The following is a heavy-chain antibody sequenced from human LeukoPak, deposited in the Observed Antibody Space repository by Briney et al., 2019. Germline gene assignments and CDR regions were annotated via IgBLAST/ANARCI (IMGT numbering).Heavy chain of an antibody. J-gene: IGHJ4*02. CDR2: FYTSGNT. CDR1: GGSISSGFYY. D-gene: IGHD3-10*01. Sequence: SETLSLTCTVSGGSISSGFYYWSWIRQPAGKGLEWIGHFYTSGNTKYNPSLKSRVTMSVDTSKNQFSLKLSSVTAADTAVYYCARVSLVRGAPDYYFDYWGQGTLVTVSS. V-gene: IGHV4-61*09. CDR3: ARVSLVRGAPDYYFDY.